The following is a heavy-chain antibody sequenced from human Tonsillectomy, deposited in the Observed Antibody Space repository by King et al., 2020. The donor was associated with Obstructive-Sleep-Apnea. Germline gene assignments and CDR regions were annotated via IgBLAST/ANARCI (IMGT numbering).Heavy chain of an antibody. J-gene: IGHJ3*02. D-gene: IGHD7-27*01. V-gene: IGHV1-18*01. CDR2: ISPYNGNT. CDR3: ARDRELGISAFDI. CDR1: GYTFSTYG. Sequence: QLVQSGAEVKKPGASVKVSCKASGYTFSTYGLSWVRQAPGQGLEWMGWISPYNGNTNYAQNLQGRVTMTTDTSTSTAYMDLRSLRSDATAVYYCARDRELGISAFDIWGQGTMVTVSS.